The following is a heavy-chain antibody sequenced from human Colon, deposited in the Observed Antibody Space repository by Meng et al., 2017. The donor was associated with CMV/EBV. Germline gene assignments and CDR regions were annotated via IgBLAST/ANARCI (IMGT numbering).Heavy chain of an antibody. Sequence: SGYTFSNYAISWPRQAPGQGLEWMGWISAHSGDTWLISPFKQRVILTTDTASSTAHMELTDLTSDDTAVYYCARDWEAAWNTVITDCWGQGTLVTVSS. V-gene: IGHV1-18*01. CDR3: ARDWEAAWNTVITDC. CDR1: GYTFSNYA. CDR2: ISAHSGDT. D-gene: IGHD1/OR15-1a*01. J-gene: IGHJ4*02.